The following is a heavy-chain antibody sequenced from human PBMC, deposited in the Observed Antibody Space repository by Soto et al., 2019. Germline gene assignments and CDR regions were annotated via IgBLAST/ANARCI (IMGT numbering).Heavy chain of an antibody. V-gene: IGHV3-30-3*01. CDR1: GFTFCSYA. J-gene: IGHJ4*02. CDR3: ARDSSQLWSSYFDY. CDR2: ISYDGSNK. Sequence: GGSLRLCCAASGFTFCSYAMHWVRQAPGKGLEWVAVISYDGSNKYYADSVKGRFTISRDNSKNTLYLQMNSLRAEDTAVYYCARDSSQLWSSYFDYWGQGTLVTVSS. D-gene: IGHD5-18*01.